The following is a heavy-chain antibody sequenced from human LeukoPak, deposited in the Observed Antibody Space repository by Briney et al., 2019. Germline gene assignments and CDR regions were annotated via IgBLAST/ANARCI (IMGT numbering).Heavy chain of an antibody. D-gene: IGHD1-14*01. CDR3: AKAGGGEPDY. CDR2: ICGSAGST. CDR1: AFTVSSYA. V-gene: IGHV3-23*01. Sequence: GRSLRLSCAASAFTVSSYAMSCVRQAPGEGLEWVSTICGSAGSTSYAASVKGRFTISRDNSKNTLYLQMNSLTAEDTAVHYCAKAGGGEPDYWGQGTLVTVSS. J-gene: IGHJ4*02.